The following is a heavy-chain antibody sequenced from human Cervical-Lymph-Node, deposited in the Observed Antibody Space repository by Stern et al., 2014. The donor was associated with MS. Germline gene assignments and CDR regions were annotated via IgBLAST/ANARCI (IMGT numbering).Heavy chain of an antibody. CDR1: GGTFSSYA. CDR3: ARRDYYDSSGYYGDAFDI. V-gene: IGHV1-69*01. D-gene: IGHD3-22*01. CDR2: IIPMFATT. J-gene: IGHJ3*02. Sequence: DQLVESGAEVKKPGSSVKVSCKASGGTFSSYAITWVRQAPGRGLEWMGEIIPMFATTKYAQKFQGRVTIIPDGSTTTAYMELSSLRSEDTAVYYCARRDYYDSSGYYGDAFDIWGQGTMVTVSS.